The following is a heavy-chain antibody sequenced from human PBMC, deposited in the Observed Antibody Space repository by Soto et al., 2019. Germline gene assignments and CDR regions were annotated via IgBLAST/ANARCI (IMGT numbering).Heavy chain of an antibody. CDR1: GFTFSSYA. V-gene: IGHV3-23*01. CDR3: AKDSSSSSWFDP. Sequence: GSLRLSCAASGFTFSSYAMSWVRQAPGKGLEWVSAISGSGGSTYYADSVKGRFTISRDNSKNTLYLQMNSLRAEDTAVYYCAKDSSSSSWFDPWGQGTLVTVSS. CDR2: ISGSGGST. D-gene: IGHD6-6*01. J-gene: IGHJ5*02.